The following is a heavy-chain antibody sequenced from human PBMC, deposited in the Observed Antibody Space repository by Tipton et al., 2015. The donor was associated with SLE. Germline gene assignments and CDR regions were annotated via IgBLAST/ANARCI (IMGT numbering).Heavy chain of an antibody. CDR1: GFTFDDYA. CDR3: AKDTGYSSGWSHWFDP. J-gene: IGHJ5*02. Sequence: SLRLSCAASGFTFDDYAMRWVRQAPGKGLEWVSGISWNSGSIGYADSVKGRFTISRDNAKNSLYLQMNSLRAEDTALYYCAKDTGYSSGWSHWFDPWGQGILVTVSS. D-gene: IGHD6-19*01. CDR2: ISWNSGSI. V-gene: IGHV3-9*01.